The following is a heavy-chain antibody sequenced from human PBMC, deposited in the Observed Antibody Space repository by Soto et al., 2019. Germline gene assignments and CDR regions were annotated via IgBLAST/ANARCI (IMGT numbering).Heavy chain of an antibody. Sequence: PGGSLRLSCAASGFTFSSYGMHWVRQAPGKGLEWVSYISSSGSTIYYADSVKGRFTISRDNAKNSLYLQMNSLRAEDTAVYYCARDYSNYVLYYGMDVWGQGTTVTVSS. CDR2: ISSSGSTI. J-gene: IGHJ6*02. V-gene: IGHV3-48*04. D-gene: IGHD4-4*01. CDR1: GFTFSSYG. CDR3: ARDYSNYVLYYGMDV.